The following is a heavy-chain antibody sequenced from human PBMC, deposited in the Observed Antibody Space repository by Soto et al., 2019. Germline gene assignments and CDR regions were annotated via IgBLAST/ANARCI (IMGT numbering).Heavy chain of an antibody. CDR3: AREHSSSWRLDS. CDR2: MNPNSGNT. D-gene: IGHD6-13*01. V-gene: IGHV1-8*01. CDR1: GYTFTSYD. Sequence: QVQLVQSGAEVKKPGASVKVSCKASGYTFTSYDINWVRQATGQGLEWMGWMNPNSGNTGYAQKFRGRVTMTRNTSISTAYMELSSRGSEDTAVYYCAREHSSSWRLDSGGQGTLVTVPP. J-gene: IGHJ4*02.